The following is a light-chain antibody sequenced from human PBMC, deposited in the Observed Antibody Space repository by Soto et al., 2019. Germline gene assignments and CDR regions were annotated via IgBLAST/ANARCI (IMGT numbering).Light chain of an antibody. CDR3: QQSYSTPSIT. CDR1: QSISSY. V-gene: IGKV1-39*01. J-gene: IGKJ5*01. Sequence: IHMTQSPSTLSASVGTRVTITCRGSQSISSYLNWYQQKPGKAPKLMIYAASSLQSGVPSRFSGSGSGTDFTLTISSLQPEDFATYYCQQSYSTPSITFGQGTRLEIK. CDR2: AAS.